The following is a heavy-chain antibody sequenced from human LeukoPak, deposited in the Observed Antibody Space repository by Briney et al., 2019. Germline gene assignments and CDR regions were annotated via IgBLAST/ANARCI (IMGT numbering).Heavy chain of an antibody. CDR1: GGSFSGYY. CDR3: ARVRAVAGTFY. J-gene: IGHJ4*02. Sequence: SETLSLTCAVYGGSFSGYYWSWICQPPGKGLEWIGEINHSGSTNYNPSLKSRVTISVDTSKNQFSLKLSSVTAADTAVYYCARVRAVAGTFYWGQGTLVTVSS. D-gene: IGHD6-19*01. CDR2: INHSGST. V-gene: IGHV4-34*01.